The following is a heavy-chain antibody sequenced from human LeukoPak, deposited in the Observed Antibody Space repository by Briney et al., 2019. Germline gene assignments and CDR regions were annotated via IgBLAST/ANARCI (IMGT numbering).Heavy chain of an antibody. CDR1: GFTFSSYA. V-gene: IGHV3-30*04. Sequence: PGRSLRLSCAASGFTFSSYAMHWVRQAPGKELEWVAVISYDGSNKYYADSVKGRFTISRDNSKNTLYLQMNSLRAEDTAVYYCAREGFGELTDYYFDYWGQGTLVTVSS. CDR2: ISYDGSNK. D-gene: IGHD3-10*01. J-gene: IGHJ4*02. CDR3: AREGFGELTDYYFDY.